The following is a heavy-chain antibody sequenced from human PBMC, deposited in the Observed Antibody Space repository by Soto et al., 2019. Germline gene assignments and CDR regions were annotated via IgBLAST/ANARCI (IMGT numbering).Heavy chain of an antibody. CDR3: ARGAGGCSSTSCYDTNWFDP. D-gene: IGHD2-2*01. V-gene: IGHV4-31*03. Sequence: QVQLQESGPGLVKPSQTLSLTCTVSGGSISSGGYYWSWIRQHPGKGLEWIGYIYYSGSTYYNPSLKRRVTLSVDTSKNKFSLKLGSVTAADTAVYYCARGAGGCSSTSCYDTNWFDPWGQGTLVTVSS. CDR2: IYYSGST. J-gene: IGHJ5*02. CDR1: GGSISSGGYY.